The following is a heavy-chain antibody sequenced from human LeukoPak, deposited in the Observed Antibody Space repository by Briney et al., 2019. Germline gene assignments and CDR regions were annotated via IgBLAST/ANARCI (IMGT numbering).Heavy chain of an antibody. D-gene: IGHD3-22*01. CDR1: GDSVSSNSVT. Sequence: SQTLSLTCAISGDSVSSNSVTWNWIRQSPSRGLEWLGRTYYRSTWYNDYAVSVRGRITVNPDTSKNQFSLKLSSVTPADTAVYYCARGVYNYETSGYRLYSFDHWGQGALVTVSS. CDR3: ARGVYNYETSGYRLYSFDH. CDR2: TYYRSTWYN. J-gene: IGHJ4*02. V-gene: IGHV6-1*01.